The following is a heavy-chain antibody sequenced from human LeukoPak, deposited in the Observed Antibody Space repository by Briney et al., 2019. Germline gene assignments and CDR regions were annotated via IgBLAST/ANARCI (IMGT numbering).Heavy chain of an antibody. Sequence: SETLSLTCTVSGGSISSTTYYWAWIRQPPGKGLEWIGSIYKAGNTNYSPSLRSRVFISVDTSNNQFSLSLSSVTAADTAVYYCARRKINLGYFDYWGQGTLVTVSS. V-gene: IGHV4-39*01. CDR1: GGSISSTTYY. J-gene: IGHJ4*02. CDR3: ARRKINLGYFDY. CDR2: IYKAGNT.